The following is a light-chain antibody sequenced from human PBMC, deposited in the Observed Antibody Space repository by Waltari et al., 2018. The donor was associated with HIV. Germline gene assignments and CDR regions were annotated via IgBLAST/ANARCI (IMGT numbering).Light chain of an antibody. J-gene: IGLJ2*01. V-gene: IGLV2-8*01. Sequence: QSDLTQPPSASGSPGQSVTISCTGTSSDVGGYNVVSWYQQHPGNAPKLIIDEVTERPSGVPDRFSGSKSGNTASLTVSGLQAEDEADYYCSSYAGSNKLVFGGGTKLTVV. CDR3: SSYAGSNKLV. CDR1: SSDVGGYNV. CDR2: EVT.